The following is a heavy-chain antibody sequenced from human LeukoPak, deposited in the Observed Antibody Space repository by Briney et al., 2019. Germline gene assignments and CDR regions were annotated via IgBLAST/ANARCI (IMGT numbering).Heavy chain of an antibody. Sequence: GGSLRLSCVASVFTFSNYWMHWVRQAPGKGLVWVSRINSDGSSTTYADSVKGRFTISRGNAENTLYLQMNSLRAEDTAVYYCAREYSSSRYFDYWGQGTLVTVSS. D-gene: IGHD6-6*01. J-gene: IGHJ4*02. CDR3: AREYSSSRYFDY. CDR2: INSDGSST. CDR1: VFTFSNYW. V-gene: IGHV3-74*01.